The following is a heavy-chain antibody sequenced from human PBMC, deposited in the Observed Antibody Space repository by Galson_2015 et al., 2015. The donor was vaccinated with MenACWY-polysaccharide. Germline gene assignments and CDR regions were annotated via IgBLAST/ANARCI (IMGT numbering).Heavy chain of an antibody. J-gene: IGHJ4*02. D-gene: IGHD3-16*01. Sequence: SLRLSCAASGLTFSTYALNWVRQAPGKGLEGVSSISSSGRYIYYADSVKGRFTISRDNAKNSLYRQMNSLRAEDTAVYYCARSRGLDYRGQGTLVTVSS. CDR1: GLTFSTYA. V-gene: IGHV3-21*01. CDR2: ISSSGRYI. CDR3: ARSRGLDY.